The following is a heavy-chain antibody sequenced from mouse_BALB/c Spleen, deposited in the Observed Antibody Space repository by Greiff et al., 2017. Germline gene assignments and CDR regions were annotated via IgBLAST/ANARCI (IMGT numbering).Heavy chain of an antibody. J-gene: IGHJ4*01. CDR3: ARDGRGVYYAMDY. Sequence: EVQLVESGPGLVKPSQTVSLTCTVTGISITTGNYRWSWIRQFPGNKLEWIGYIYYSGTITYNPSLTSRTTITRDTSKNQFFLEMNSLTAEDTATYYCARDGRGVYYAMDYWGQGTSVTVSS. CDR2: IYYSGTI. CDR1: GISITTGNYR. V-gene: IGHV3-5*02.